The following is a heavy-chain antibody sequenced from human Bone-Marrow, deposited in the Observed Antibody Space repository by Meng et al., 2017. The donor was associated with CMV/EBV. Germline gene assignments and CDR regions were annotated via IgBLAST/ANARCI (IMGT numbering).Heavy chain of an antibody. Sequence: ASVKVSCKASGYTFTSYYMHWVRQAPGQGLEWMGIINPSGGSTSYAQKFQGKVTMTRDTSTSTVYMELSSLRSEDTAVYYCARDRGDCSSTSCYFWRYYCGMDVWGQGTTVTVSS. CDR2: INPSGGST. CDR3: ARDRGDCSSTSCYFWRYYCGMDV. D-gene: IGHD2-2*01. J-gene: IGHJ6*01. CDR1: GYTFTSYY. V-gene: IGHV1-46*01.